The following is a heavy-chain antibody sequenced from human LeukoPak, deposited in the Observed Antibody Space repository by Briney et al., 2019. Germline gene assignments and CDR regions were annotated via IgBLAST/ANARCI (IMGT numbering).Heavy chain of an antibody. CDR1: GFTFSSYA. CDR2: ISKDGSNK. D-gene: IGHD2-2*01. J-gene: IGHJ6*02. CDR3: ARDGGWGAAVMFSINYYYYGMDV. V-gene: IGHV3-30-3*01. Sequence: GRSLRLSCAASGFTFSSYAMHWVRQAPGKGLEWVAVISKDGSNKDYADSVKGRFTISRDNSKNTVYLQMNSLRTEDTAVYYCARDGGWGAAVMFSINYYYYGMDVWGQGTTVTVSS.